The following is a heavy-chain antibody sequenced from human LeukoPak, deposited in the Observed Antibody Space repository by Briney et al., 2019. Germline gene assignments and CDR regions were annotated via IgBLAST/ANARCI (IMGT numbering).Heavy chain of an antibody. CDR3: ARLPVVAAHYYFDD. Sequence: GGSLRLSCAASGFTFSSYAMHWVRQAPGKGLEWVAVISYDGSNKYYEDSAKGRFTISIDSSKNTQYLQMNRLRAEATAEYCCARLPVVAAHYYFDDWGQGTLVTVS. CDR1: GFTFSSYA. D-gene: IGHD2-15*01. V-gene: IGHV3-30*04. J-gene: IGHJ4*02. CDR2: ISYDGSNK.